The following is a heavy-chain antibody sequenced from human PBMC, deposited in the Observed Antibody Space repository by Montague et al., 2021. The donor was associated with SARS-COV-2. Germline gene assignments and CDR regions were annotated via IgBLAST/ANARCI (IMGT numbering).Heavy chain of an antibody. CDR1: KFTFNTYA. CDR2: IGSGGNT. CDR3: ASYGVKSPGAFDI. J-gene: IGHJ3*02. Sequence: SLRLSCAASKFTFNTYAMTWVRQAPGKGLEWVSCIGSGGNTFFADSVQGRFTISRDFSTNMVFLQMNRLRADDTAMYFCASYGVKSPGAFDIWGQGTLVTVSS. V-gene: IGHV3-23*01. D-gene: IGHD4-17*01.